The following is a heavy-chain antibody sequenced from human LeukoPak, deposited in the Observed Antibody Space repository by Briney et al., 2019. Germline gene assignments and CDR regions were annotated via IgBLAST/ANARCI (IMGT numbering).Heavy chain of an antibody. D-gene: IGHD2-8*01. CDR1: GFTFSSYW. CDR3: ARDDGVFYFDY. V-gene: IGHV3-7*01. Sequence: PGGSLRLSCAASGFTFSSYWMSWVRQAPGKGLEGVANIKQDGSEKYYVDSVKGRFTISRDNAKNSLYLQMNSLRAEDTAVYYCARDDGVFYFDYWGQGTLVTVSS. CDR2: IKQDGSEK. J-gene: IGHJ4*02.